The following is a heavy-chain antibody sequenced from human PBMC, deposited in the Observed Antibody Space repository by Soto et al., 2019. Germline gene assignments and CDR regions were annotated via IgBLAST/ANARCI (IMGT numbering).Heavy chain of an antibody. J-gene: IGHJ3*01. CDR2: ITGSGGTI. V-gene: IGHV3-23*01. D-gene: IGHD1-1*01. CDR1: GFTFKTYA. CDR3: ATWHEREHAYDV. Sequence: VHLLESGGGVVQPGGSLRLSCATFGFTFKTYAMTWVRQVPGKGLEWVAVITGSGGTIYYADSVKGRFTISRDNSKDTVYLQMNSLRADDTALYFCATWHEREHAYDVWGQGTTVTVSS.